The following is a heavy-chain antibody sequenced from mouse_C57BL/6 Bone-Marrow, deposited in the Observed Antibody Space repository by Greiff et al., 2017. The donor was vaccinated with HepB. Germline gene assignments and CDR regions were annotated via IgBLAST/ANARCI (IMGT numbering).Heavy chain of an antibody. CDR3: ARGGYYGYDWGYFDV. CDR1: GYTFTNYW. V-gene: IGHV1-63*01. J-gene: IGHJ1*03. Sequence: QVHVKQSGAELVRPGTSVKMSCKASGYTFTNYWIGWAKQRPGHGLEWIGDIYPGGGYTNYNEKFKGKATLTADKSSSTAYMQFSSLTSEDSAIYYCARGGYYGYDWGYFDVWGTGTTVTVSS. CDR2: IYPGGGYT. D-gene: IGHD2-2*01.